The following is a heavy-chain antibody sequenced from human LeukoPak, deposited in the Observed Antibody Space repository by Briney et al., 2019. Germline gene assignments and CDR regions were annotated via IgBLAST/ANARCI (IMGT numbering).Heavy chain of an antibody. Sequence: PGGSLRLSCAASGFTFSSHAMTWVRQAPGKGLEWVSAISISGDTTYYADAVKGRFTISRGNSKNTVYLQMNSLRAEDTAVYYCANEIRPNDYWGQGTLVTVSS. CDR3: ANEIRPNDY. CDR2: ISISGDTT. J-gene: IGHJ4*02. CDR1: GFTFSSHA. D-gene: IGHD4-17*01. V-gene: IGHV3-23*01.